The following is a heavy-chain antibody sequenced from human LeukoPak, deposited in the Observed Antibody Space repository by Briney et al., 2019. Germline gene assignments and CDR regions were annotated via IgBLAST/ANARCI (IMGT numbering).Heavy chain of an antibody. D-gene: IGHD3-10*01. CDR1: GFIFSTYA. CDR2: ISSNGDRT. V-gene: IGHV3-64D*06. Sequence: PGGSLRLSCSASGFIFSTYAMHWVRPAPGKGLEYVSAISSNGDRTYYAEPVKGRFTISRDNSKNTAYRQMSSLRAEDTAVYYCVKLYYYGSGSYDRWGQGTTVTVSS. CDR3: VKLYYYGSGSYDR. J-gene: IGHJ6*02.